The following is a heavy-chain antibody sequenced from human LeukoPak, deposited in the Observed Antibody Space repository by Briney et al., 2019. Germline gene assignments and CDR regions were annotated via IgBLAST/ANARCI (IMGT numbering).Heavy chain of an antibody. D-gene: IGHD3-10*01. Sequence: SETLSLTCTVSGGSISSSSYYWGWIRQPPGKGLEWIGSIYYSGSTNYNPSLKSRVTISVDTSKNQFSLKLSSVTAADTAVYYCARRPNTPYYYGSGSSYYFDYWGQGTLVTVSS. CDR2: IYYSGST. J-gene: IGHJ4*02. CDR3: ARRPNTPYYYGSGSSYYFDY. CDR1: GGSISSSSYY. V-gene: IGHV4-39*07.